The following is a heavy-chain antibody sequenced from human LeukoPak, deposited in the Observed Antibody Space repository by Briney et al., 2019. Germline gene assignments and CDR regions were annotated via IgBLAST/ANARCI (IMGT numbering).Heavy chain of an antibody. D-gene: IGHD5-24*01. Sequence: GGSLRLSCAASGFTFRSYWMHWVRQAPRKGLVWVSRIDNDGSDTIYADSVKGRFTISRDNAKNTLYLQMNSLRAEDTAVYYCARARDGYFDYWGQGTLVTVSS. V-gene: IGHV3-74*01. CDR3: ARARDGYFDY. CDR2: IDNDGSDT. J-gene: IGHJ4*02. CDR1: GFTFRSYW.